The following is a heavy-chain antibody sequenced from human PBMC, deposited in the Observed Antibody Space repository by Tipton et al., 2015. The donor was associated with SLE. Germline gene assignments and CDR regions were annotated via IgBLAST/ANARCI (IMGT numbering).Heavy chain of an antibody. V-gene: IGHV3-30*02. CDR3: AGGTGAYFDH. Sequence: SLRLSCAASGFTYSGYAMHWVRQAPGKGLGGVAFFRADGSNKDYADSVKGRFTISRDNSKNTLYRQMNRLRVEDTAVYYCAGGTGAYFDHWGQGTLVTVSS. J-gene: IGHJ4*02. CDR1: GFTYSGYA. CDR2: FRADGSNK. D-gene: IGHD3-16*01.